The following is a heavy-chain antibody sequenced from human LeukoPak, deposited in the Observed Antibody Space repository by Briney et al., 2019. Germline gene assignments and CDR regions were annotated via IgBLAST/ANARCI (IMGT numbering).Heavy chain of an antibody. CDR2: ISLDGSNK. V-gene: IGHV3-30*04. CDR3: TRDQDYYDSRGYYGFDF. CDR1: GFTFSSYA. Sequence: PGGSLRLSCVGSGFTFSSYAMHWVRQAPGRGLAWVAIISLDGSNKYSADSVKGRFTISRDNSKNTLYLEMNNLSDEDTALYYCTRDQDYYDSRGYYGFDFWGHGTLVTVSS. J-gene: IGHJ4*01. D-gene: IGHD3-22*01.